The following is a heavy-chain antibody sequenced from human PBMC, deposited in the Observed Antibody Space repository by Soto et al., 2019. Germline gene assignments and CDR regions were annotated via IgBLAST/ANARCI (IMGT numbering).Heavy chain of an antibody. Sequence: EVHLVESGGGLVQTGGSLRLSCAISKSTVSRDWMKWVRQAPGKGLEWVAHINQDGSEKYYVDSVKGRFTISRDNAKKSLYLQMNSLRPADTAMYYCSGGVGDAFWGQGTLVTVST. CDR2: INQDGSEK. V-gene: IGHV3-7*04. CDR1: KSTVSRDW. J-gene: IGHJ4*02. CDR3: SGGVGDAF. D-gene: IGHD1-26*01.